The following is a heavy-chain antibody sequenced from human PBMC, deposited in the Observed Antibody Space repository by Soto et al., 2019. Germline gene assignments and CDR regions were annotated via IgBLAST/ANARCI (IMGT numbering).Heavy chain of an antibody. D-gene: IGHD2-15*01. Sequence: GGSLRLSCAASGFTFSSYGMHWVRQAPGKGLEWVAVISYDGSNKYYADSVKGRFTISRDNSKNTLYLQMNSLRAEDTAVYYCAKDRAYRCSGGSCYLEFDYWGQGTLVTVSS. V-gene: IGHV3-30*18. CDR2: ISYDGSNK. J-gene: IGHJ4*02. CDR1: GFTFSSYG. CDR3: AKDRAYRCSGGSCYLEFDY.